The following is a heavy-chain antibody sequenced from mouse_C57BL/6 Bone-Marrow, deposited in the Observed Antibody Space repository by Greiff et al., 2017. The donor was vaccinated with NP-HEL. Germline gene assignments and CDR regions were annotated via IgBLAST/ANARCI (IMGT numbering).Heavy chain of an antibody. CDR1: GFNIKNTY. CDR2: IDPANGNT. CDR3: ASRWLEGGYYFDY. J-gene: IGHJ2*01. D-gene: IGHD2-3*01. Sequence: EVQLQQSVAELVRPGASVKLSCTASGFNIKNTYMHWVKQRPEQGLEWIGRIDPANGNTKYAPKFQGKATITVDTSSNSAYLQLSSLTSEDTAIYYCASRWLEGGYYFDYWGQGTTLTVSS. V-gene: IGHV14-3*01.